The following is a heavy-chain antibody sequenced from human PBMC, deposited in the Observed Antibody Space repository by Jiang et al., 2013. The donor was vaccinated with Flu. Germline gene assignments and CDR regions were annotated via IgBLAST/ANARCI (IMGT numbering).Heavy chain of an antibody. CDR1: GFMFSSYG. V-gene: IGHV3-30*18. CDR2: MSYDTTNE. Sequence: PGTSLRLSCAASGFMFSSYGMHWVRQAPGKGLEWVAVMSYDTTNEYYADSVKGRFTISRDNFKNTLYLQMNSLRPEDTAVYYCAKTRGGCYKGGDCYWGDFDLWGRGTVVTVSS. CDR3: AKTRGGCYKGGDCYWGDFDL. D-gene: IGHD2-21*02. J-gene: IGHJ2*01.